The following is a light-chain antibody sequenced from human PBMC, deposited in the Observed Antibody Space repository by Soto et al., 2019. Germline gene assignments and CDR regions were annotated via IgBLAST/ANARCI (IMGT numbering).Light chain of an antibody. J-gene: IGKJ1*01. CDR2: EAS. CDR1: QSISDS. V-gene: IGKV1-5*03. CDR3: QQYNGYWT. Sequence: DIQMTQSPSTLSASVEDRVTITCRASQSISDSLAWYQQKPGKAPKLLIYEASSLKSGVPSRFSGSRSGTEYTLTISSLQPDDFATYYCQQYNGYWTFGQGTKVEIK.